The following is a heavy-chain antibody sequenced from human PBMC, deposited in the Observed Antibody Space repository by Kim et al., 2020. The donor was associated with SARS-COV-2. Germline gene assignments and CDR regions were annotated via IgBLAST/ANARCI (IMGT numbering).Heavy chain of an antibody. CDR3: AKDQQTGYDYYGMDV. CDR2: IWYDGSKK. J-gene: IGHJ6*02. Sequence: GGSLRLSCAASGFSFSSYAMHWVRQAPGKGLEWVAVIWYDGSKKYYEDSVRGRFTISRDSSKNTLYLQMNSLRPEDTAVDYCAKDQQTGYDYYGMDVWG. V-gene: IGHV3-33*06. CDR1: GFSFSSYA. D-gene: IGHD6-13*01.